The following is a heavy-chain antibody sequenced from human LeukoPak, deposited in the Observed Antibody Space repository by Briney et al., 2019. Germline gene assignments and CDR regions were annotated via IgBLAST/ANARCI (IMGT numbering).Heavy chain of an antibody. J-gene: IGHJ6*03. CDR1: GGSFSGYY. CDR2: IYYSGST. D-gene: IGHD2-2*01. V-gene: IGHV4-34*01. Sequence: PSETLSLTCAVYGGSFSGYYWGWIRQPPGKGLEWIGSIYYSGSTYYNPSLKSRVTISVDTSKNQFSLKLSSVTAADTAVYYCARDQAHCSSTSCLDYYMDVWGKGTTVTVSS. CDR3: ARDQAHCSSTSCLDYYMDV.